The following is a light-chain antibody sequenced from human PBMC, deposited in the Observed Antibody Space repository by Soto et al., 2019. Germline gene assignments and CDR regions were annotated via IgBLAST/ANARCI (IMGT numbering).Light chain of an antibody. Sequence: DIVMTQTPRSLSVTPGQPASISCRSSQSLLHSDGKTYFYWYLQRPGQPPRLLIYEVSNRFSGVPDRFSGSGSGTDFTLKISRVETDDVGLYLCMPTKQLPVTFGQGTRLENK. CDR1: QSLLHSDGKTY. J-gene: IGKJ5*01. CDR2: EVS. V-gene: IGKV2D-29*01. CDR3: MPTKQLPVT.